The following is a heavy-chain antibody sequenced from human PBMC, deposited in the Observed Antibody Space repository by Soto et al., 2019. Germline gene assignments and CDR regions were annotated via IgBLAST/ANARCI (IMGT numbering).Heavy chain of an antibody. Sequence: GGSLRLSCAASGFSFSDAWMSWVRQIPGKGLEWVGRVKTTSERGTTNYAAPVLGRFTVSRDDSKNTLYLQMDALRAEDTAVYYCTTAGTRVGYTGSYWGQGTQVTVSS. J-gene: IGHJ4*02. CDR1: GFSFSDAW. D-gene: IGHD5-12*01. CDR3: TTAGTRVGYTGSY. CDR2: VKTTSERGTT. V-gene: IGHV3-15*06.